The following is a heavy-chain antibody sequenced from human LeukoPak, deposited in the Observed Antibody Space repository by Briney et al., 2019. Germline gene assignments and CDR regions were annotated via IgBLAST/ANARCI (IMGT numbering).Heavy chain of an antibody. V-gene: IGHV7-4-1*02. D-gene: IGHD3-16*01. CDR3: ARDLEGVTGSWFDP. CDR2: INTNTGNP. CDR1: GYTFTSYA. Sequence: GASVKVSCTASGYTFTSYAMNWVRQAPGQGLEWMGWINTNTGNPTYAQGFTGRFVFSLDTSVSTAYLQISSLKAEDTAVYYCARDLEGVTGSWFDPWGQGTLVTVSS. J-gene: IGHJ5*02.